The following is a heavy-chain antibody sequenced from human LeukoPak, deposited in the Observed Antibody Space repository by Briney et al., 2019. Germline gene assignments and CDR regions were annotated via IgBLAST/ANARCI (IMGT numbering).Heavy chain of an antibody. V-gene: IGHV3-15*01. CDR2: IKKTTDPAPT. CDR3: TRPLELDI. J-gene: IGHJ3*02. Sequence: GGSLSLSCAASGFTFTNAWMNWVRQAPGKGLEWVGHIKKTTDPAPTDYAAHVKGRFTISRDHSTSTLYLQMDSPKTVDTVVYYCTRPLELDIWGQGTMVIVSS. CDR1: GFTFTNAW. D-gene: IGHD3-3*01.